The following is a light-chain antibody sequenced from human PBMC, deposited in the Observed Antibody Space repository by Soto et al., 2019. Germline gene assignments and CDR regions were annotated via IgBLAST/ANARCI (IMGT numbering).Light chain of an antibody. Sequence: QSAVTQPASVSGTNGETNSISCTGSRSDDGNYNYVSWYEKKPGKAPEQMRFDVTKGTSGVSNRFSGSESGNTASLTISGLQAEDEADYYCSSCRSSNIAVFGTWTKVTVL. V-gene: IGLV2-14*03. CDR2: DVT. CDR1: RSDDGNYNY. J-gene: IGLJ1*01. CDR3: SSCRSSNIAV.